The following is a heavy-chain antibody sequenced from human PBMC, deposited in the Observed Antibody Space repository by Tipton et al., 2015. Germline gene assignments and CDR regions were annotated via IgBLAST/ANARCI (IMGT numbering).Heavy chain of an antibody. CDR2: IYYSGNT. CDR3: TRYVYGVIPSGVY. J-gene: IGHJ4*02. CDR1: GGSISSGKYY. V-gene: IGHV4-31*06. Sequence: TLSLTCTVSGGSISSGKYYWSWIRQHPGKGLEWIGYIYYSGNTYYNPSLKSRVTISVDTSKSQFSLKLISVTAADTAIYYCTRYVYGVIPSGVYWGQGTLVTVSS. D-gene: IGHD3-3*01.